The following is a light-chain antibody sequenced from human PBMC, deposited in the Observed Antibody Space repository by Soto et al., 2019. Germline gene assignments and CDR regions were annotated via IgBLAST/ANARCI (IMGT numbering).Light chain of an antibody. CDR2: GAS. CDR1: QSLSSSY. CDR3: QQFATSPLT. V-gene: IGKV3-20*01. J-gene: IGKJ4*01. Sequence: ESVLTQSPGTLSFSPGEIATLSCSSSQSLSSSYLAWYQQKPGQAPRLLIYGASSRATGIPDRFSGSGSGTDFTLTISRLEPEDFAVYYCQQFATSPLTFGGGTKVDIK.